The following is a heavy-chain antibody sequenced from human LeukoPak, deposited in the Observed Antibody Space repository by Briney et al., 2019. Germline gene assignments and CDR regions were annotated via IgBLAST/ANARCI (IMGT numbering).Heavy chain of an antibody. CDR1: GYTFTGYY. D-gene: IGHD3-10*01. CDR2: INTNTGNP. V-gene: IGHV7-4-1*02. J-gene: IGHJ4*02. Sequence: ASVKVSCTSSGYTFTGYYMHWVRQAPGQGLEWMGWINTNTGNPTYAQGFTGRFVFSLDTSVSTAHLQISSLKAEDTAVYYCARDRVLLWFGESYYFDYWGQGTLVTVSS. CDR3: ARDRVLLWFGESYYFDY.